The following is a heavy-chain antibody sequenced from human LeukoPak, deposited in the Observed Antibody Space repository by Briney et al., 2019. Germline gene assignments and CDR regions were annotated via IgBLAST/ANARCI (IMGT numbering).Heavy chain of an antibody. CDR3: ARVGAAPGHFDY. Sequence: ASVKVSCKASGYSFAGYGISWVRQAPGQGLEWIGWVSTYSGNTNYAQNLQGRITVTTETSTSTAYMELRSLRSDDTAVYYCARVGAAPGHFDYWGQGTQLTVSS. D-gene: IGHD6-13*01. CDR2: VSTYSGNT. J-gene: IGHJ4*02. V-gene: IGHV1-18*01. CDR1: GYSFAGYG.